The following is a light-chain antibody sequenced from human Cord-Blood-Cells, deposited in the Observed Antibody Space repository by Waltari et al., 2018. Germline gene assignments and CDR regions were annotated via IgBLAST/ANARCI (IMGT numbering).Light chain of an antibody. CDR3: QQSYSTPIT. V-gene: IGKV1-39*01. CDR2: AAS. J-gene: IGKJ5*01. Sequence: DIQMTQSPSSLSASVGDRVTITCRASQSNSSYLNWYQQKPGKAPKLLIYAASSLQSGVPSRCSGSGSGTDFTLTISSLQPEDFATYYCQQSYSTPITFGQGTRLEIK. CDR1: QSNSSY.